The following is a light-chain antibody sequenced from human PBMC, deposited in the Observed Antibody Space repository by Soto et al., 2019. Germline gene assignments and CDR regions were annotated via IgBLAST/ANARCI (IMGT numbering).Light chain of an antibody. J-gene: IGLJ2*01. Sequence: QSALTQPASVSGSPGQSITISCTGTSSDVGGYNYVSWYQQHPGKAPKLMIYEVSNRPSGVSNRFSGSKSGNTASLTISGLQAEDEADYYCAAWDDSLNGPYVVFGGGTKLTVL. CDR3: AAWDDSLNGPYVV. CDR1: SSDVGGYNY. CDR2: EVS. V-gene: IGLV2-14*01.